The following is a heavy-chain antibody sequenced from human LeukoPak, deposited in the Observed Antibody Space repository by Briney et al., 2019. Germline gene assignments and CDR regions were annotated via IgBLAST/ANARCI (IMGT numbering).Heavy chain of an antibody. CDR1: GGSITRGTSY. CDR3: ARGDDDGDHRGLHWFDP. Sequence: SGTVSLTCTVSGGSITRGTSYWSWIRQPGGKGLEWIGRIYHSGSTNYNPSLKSRVTISVDTSKNQFSLKLSSVTAADTAVYYCARGDDDGDHRGLHWFDPWGRGTLVTVSS. J-gene: IGHJ5*02. D-gene: IGHD4-17*01. V-gene: IGHV4-61*02. CDR2: IYHSGST.